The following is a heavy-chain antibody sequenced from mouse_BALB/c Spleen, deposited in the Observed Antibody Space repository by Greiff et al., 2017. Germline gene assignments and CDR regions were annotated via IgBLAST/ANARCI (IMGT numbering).Heavy chain of an antibody. V-gene: IGHV1-54*01. D-gene: IGHD1-1*01. Sequence: QVQLQQSGAELVRPGTSVKVSCKASGYAFTNYLIEWVQQRPGQGLEWIGVINPGSGGTNYNEKFKGKATLTADKSSSTAYMQLSSLTSDDSAVYFCARYYYGSRRNFDYWGQGTTLTVSS. CDR3: ARYYYGSRRNFDY. CDR1: GYAFTNYL. CDR2: INPGSGGT. J-gene: IGHJ2*01.